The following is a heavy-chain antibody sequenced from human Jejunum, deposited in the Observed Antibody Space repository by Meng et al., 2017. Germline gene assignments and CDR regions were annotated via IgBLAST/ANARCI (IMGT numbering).Heavy chain of an antibody. D-gene: IGHD5-12*01. CDR1: GFSLSTSGVG. J-gene: IGHJ5*02. Sequence: QITLKESGPTLVKPTQTLTLTCTFSGFSLSTSGVGVCWIRQPPGKALECLALIYWDDDKRYNPSLKNRLTITKDTSKNQVVLTMTNMDLVDTATYYCAHRLAYSGNYNVGWFDPWGQGTLVTVSS. CDR3: AHRLAYSGNYNVGWFDP. V-gene: IGHV2-5*02. CDR2: IYWDDDK.